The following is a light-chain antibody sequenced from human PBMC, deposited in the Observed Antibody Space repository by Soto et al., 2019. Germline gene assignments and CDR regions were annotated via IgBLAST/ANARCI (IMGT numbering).Light chain of an antibody. CDR2: AAS. CDR3: QQSYSTPQT. Sequence: DIQMTQSTSSLSASVGDRVTITCRASQSISSYLNWYQQKPGKAPKLLIYAASSLQSGDPSRFSGSGSGTDFTLNISSLQPEDFATYYCQQSYSTPQTFGQGTKVEIK. J-gene: IGKJ1*01. CDR1: QSISSY. V-gene: IGKV1-39*01.